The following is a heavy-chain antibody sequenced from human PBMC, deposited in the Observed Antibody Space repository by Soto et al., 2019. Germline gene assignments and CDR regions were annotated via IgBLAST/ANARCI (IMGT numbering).Heavy chain of an antibody. D-gene: IGHD3-22*01. CDR2: IYHSGST. CDR3: ARAPARYYYDSSGYYYGDYFDY. V-gene: IGHV4-30-2*01. CDR1: GGSTSSGGYS. J-gene: IGHJ4*02. Sequence: QLQLQESGSGLVKPSQTLSLTCAVSGGSTSSGGYSWSWIRQPPGKGLEWIGYIYHSGSTYYNPSLTSRVPISVDRSKNQFSLKLSSVTAADTAVYYCARAPARYYYDSSGYYYGDYFDYWGQGTLVTVSS.